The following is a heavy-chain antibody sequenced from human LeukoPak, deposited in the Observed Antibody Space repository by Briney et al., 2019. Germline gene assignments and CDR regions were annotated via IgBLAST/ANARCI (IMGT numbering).Heavy chain of an antibody. Sequence: PSETLSLTCTVSGGSISSYYWSWNRQPPGKGLEWIGYIYYSGSTNYNPSLKSRVTISVDTSKNQFSLKLSSVTAADTAVYYCARVEGWTTPTGFHYYGMDVWGQGTTVTVSS. CDR2: IYYSGST. V-gene: IGHV4-59*01. CDR3: ARVEGWTTPTGFHYYGMDV. CDR1: GGSISSYY. J-gene: IGHJ6*02. D-gene: IGHD4-17*01.